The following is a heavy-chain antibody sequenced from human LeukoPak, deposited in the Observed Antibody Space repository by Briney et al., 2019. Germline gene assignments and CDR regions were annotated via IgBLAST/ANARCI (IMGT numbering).Heavy chain of an antibody. V-gene: IGHV4-31*03. CDR2: IYYSGST. D-gene: IGHD3-22*01. CDR1: GGSISSGGYY. Sequence: PSETLSLTRTVSGGSISSGGYYWSWIRQHPGKGLEWIGYIYYSGSTYYNPSLKSRVTISVDTSKNQFSLKLSSVTAADTAVYYCARDIGQWHYYHTSGYYYYFDSWGQGTLVTVSS. J-gene: IGHJ4*02. CDR3: ARDIGQWHYYHTSGYYYYFDS.